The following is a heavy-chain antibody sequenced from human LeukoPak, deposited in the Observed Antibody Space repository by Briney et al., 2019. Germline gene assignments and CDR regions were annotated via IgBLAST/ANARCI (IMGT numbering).Heavy chain of an antibody. D-gene: IGHD3-3*01. CDR3: TRAPNYDFWLDY. Sequence: GGPLRLSCTGSGFAFGDSGINWVRQAPGKGLGGVGFTRRKTYDDTPQYAASVRGRFTLSRDDSKSIAYLQMNSLKTEDTAVYYCTRAPNYDFWLDYWGQGTLVTVSS. J-gene: IGHJ4*02. CDR1: GFAFGDSG. CDR2: TRRKTYDDTP. V-gene: IGHV3-49*04.